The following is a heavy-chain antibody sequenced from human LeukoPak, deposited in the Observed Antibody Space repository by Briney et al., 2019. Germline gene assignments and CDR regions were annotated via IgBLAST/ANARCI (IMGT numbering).Heavy chain of an antibody. CDR1: GFTFSSYS. CDR3: ARDPLRCCSGGSCYYY. J-gene: IGHJ4*02. Sequence: GGSLRLSCAASGFTFSSYSMNWVRQAPGKGLEWVSYISSSSSTIYYADSVKGRFTISRDNAKNSLYLQMNSLRDEDTAVYYCARDPLRCCSGGSCYYYWGQGTLVTVSS. D-gene: IGHD2-15*01. V-gene: IGHV3-48*02. CDR2: ISSSSSTI.